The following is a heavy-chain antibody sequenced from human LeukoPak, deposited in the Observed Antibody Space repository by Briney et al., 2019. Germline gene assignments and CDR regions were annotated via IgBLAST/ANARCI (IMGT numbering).Heavy chain of an antibody. D-gene: IGHD6-6*01. CDR2: VYYNGST. CDR3: ARHFAYSSSSYFDY. Sequence: TSETLSLTCSVSGGSVSNYYWSWIRQPPGKGLEWIGYVYYNGSTNYNPSLKSRVTMFEDKSKNQFSLRLYSVTVADTAVYYCARHFAYSSSSYFDYWGQGSLVTVSS. J-gene: IGHJ4*02. CDR1: GGSVSNYY. V-gene: IGHV4-59*08.